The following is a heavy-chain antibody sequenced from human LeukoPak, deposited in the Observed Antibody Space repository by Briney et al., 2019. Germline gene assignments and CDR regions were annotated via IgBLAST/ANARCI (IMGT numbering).Heavy chain of an antibody. CDR3: ARRPLSDYGDYYFDY. Sequence: GESLKISCKGSGYGFTSYWIGWVRQVPGKGLEWMGIVYSGDSETRYRPSFQGQVTISADKSTSTAYLQWSSLKASDTAMYYCARRPLSDYGDYYFDYWGQGTLVTVSS. CDR2: VYSGDSET. V-gene: IGHV5-51*01. CDR1: GYGFTSYW. D-gene: IGHD4-17*01. J-gene: IGHJ4*02.